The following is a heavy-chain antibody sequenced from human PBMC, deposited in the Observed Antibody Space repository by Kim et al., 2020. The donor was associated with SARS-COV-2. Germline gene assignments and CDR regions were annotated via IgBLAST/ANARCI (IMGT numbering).Heavy chain of an antibody. J-gene: IGHJ5*02. D-gene: IGHD5-18*01. CDR2: IYYTGNV. CDR3: AKWDTRNWFDT. Sequence: SETLSLTCEVSGCSISTHTWWGWIRQPPGKGLEWMGYIYYTGNVEYNPSLQGRVAMSVDTSKGHFSLKLTSVTALDTAVYYCAKWDTRNWFDTWGQGILVTVSS. V-gene: IGHV4-28*05. CDR1: GCSISTHTW.